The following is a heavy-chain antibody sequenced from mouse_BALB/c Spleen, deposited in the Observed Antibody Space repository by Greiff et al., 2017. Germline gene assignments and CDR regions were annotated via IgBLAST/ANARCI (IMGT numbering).Heavy chain of an antibody. CDR1: GFTFSSYT. CDR3: TRARDDYDSFAY. CDR2: ISSGGSYT. Sequence: EVNVVESGGGLVKPGGSLKLSCAASGFTFSSYTMSWVRQTPEKRLEWVATISSGGSYTYYPDSVKGRFTISRDNAKNTLYLQMSSLKSEDTAMYYCTRARDDYDSFAYWGQGTLVTVSA. V-gene: IGHV5-6-4*01. J-gene: IGHJ3*01. D-gene: IGHD2-4*01.